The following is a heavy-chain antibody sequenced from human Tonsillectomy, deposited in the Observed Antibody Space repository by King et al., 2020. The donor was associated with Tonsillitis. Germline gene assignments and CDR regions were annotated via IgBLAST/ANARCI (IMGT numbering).Heavy chain of an antibody. CDR2: IDWDDDK. D-gene: IGHD2-8*01. CDR3: ARMPLGLYEGWFDP. CDR1: GVSLSTTGMR. V-gene: IGHV2-70*04. J-gene: IGHJ5*02. Sequence: TLKESGPALVKPTQTLTLTCTFSGVSLSTTGMRVSWIRQPPGKALEWLARIDWDDDKFYSTSLKTRLTISKDTSKNQVVLTMTNMDPVDTATYYCARMPLGLYEGWFDPWGQGTLVTVSS.